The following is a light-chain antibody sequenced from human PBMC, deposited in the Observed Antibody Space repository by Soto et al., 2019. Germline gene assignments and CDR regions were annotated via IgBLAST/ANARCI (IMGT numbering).Light chain of an antibody. CDR2: AAS. V-gene: IGKV1-39*01. CDR1: QSISTY. Sequence: DIQMTQSPSSLSASVGDRVIITCRASQSISTYLNWYQQTPGKAPKLLIYAASSLQSGVPSRFSGSGSGTDFTLTISSLHPEDSATYYCQQSYSTPPTFGQGTKVDIK. J-gene: IGKJ1*01. CDR3: QQSYSTPPT.